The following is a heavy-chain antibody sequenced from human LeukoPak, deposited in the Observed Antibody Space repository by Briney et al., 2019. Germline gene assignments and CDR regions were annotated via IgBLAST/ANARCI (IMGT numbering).Heavy chain of an antibody. V-gene: IGHV1-46*01. Sequence: GASVKVSCKASGDTFSSYYMHWVRQAPGQGLEWMGIINPSGGATSYAQKFQGRVTMTRDMSTSTVYMELSSLRSEDTAVYYCVRQKIVPGTSQLRTFDAWGLGTLVSVSS. CDR2: INPSGGAT. D-gene: IGHD2/OR15-2a*01. CDR1: GDTFSSYY. J-gene: IGHJ4*02. CDR3: VRQKIVPGTSQLRTFDA.